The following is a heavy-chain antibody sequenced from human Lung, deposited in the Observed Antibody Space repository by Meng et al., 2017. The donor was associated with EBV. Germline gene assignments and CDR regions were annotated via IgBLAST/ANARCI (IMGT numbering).Heavy chain of an antibody. CDR3: ARDPSNTSGRYAYFDY. V-gene: IGHV1-18*01. Sequence: VQAGAEVKNPGASVRVSCKASGYTFTHHGISWIRQAPGQGLEWMGWISCYNGDTNYAQKLQGRVTMTTDTSTNTAYMDLRGLRSDDTAVYYCARDPSNTSGRYAYFDYWGQGTLVTVSS. CDR2: ISCYNGDT. D-gene: IGHD6-19*01. CDR1: GYTFTHHG. J-gene: IGHJ4*02.